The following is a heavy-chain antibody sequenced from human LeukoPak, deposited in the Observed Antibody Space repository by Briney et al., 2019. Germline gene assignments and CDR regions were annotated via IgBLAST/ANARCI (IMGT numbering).Heavy chain of an antibody. CDR3: ASRGRYCSSTSCYTDYYYYYGMDV. CDR1: GGTFSSYA. D-gene: IGHD2-2*01. Sequence: ASVTVSCTASGGTFSSYAISWVRQAPGQGLEWMGGIIPIFGTANYAQKFQGRVTITADESTSTAYMELSSLRSEDTAVYYCASRGRYCSSTSCYTDYYYYYGMDVWGQGTTVTVSS. CDR2: IIPIFGTA. J-gene: IGHJ6*02. V-gene: IGHV1-69*01.